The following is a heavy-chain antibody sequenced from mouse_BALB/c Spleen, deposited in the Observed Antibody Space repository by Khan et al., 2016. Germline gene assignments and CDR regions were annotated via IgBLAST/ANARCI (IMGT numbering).Heavy chain of an antibody. V-gene: IGHV1-87*01. CDR1: GYTFTSYW. CDR3: SSCYGSSYDYFGY. D-gene: IGHD1-1*01. Sequence: QVQLQQSGAELARPGASVKLSCKASGYTFTSYWMQWVKQRPGQGLEWIGAIYPGDGDTRYTQKFKGKATLTADKSSSTAYMQLSSFASGDPAVYFCSSCYGSSYDYFGYWGQGTTLTVSS. J-gene: IGHJ2*01. CDR2: IYPGDGDT.